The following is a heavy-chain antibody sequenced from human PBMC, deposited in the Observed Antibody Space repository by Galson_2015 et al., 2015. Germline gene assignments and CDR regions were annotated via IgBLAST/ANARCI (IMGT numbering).Heavy chain of an antibody. Sequence: SLRLSCAASGFTFSSYGMHWVRQAPGKGLEWVAVISYDGSNKYYADSVKGQFTISRDNSKNTLYLQMNSLRAEDTAVYYCAKVSRGYSYQIDYWGQGTLVTVSS. V-gene: IGHV3-30*18. CDR1: GFTFSSYG. D-gene: IGHD5-18*01. CDR2: ISYDGSNK. J-gene: IGHJ4*02. CDR3: AKVSRGYSYQIDY.